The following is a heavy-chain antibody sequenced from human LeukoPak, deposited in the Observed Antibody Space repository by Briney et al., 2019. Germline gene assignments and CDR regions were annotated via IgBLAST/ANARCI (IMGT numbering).Heavy chain of an antibody. Sequence: SETLSLTCGVSGGAITNYYWNWIRQSPGKGLEWIGNIFHSGSTYYNPSLRSRVTISVDTSKNQFSLKLSSVTAADTAVYYCARSYSGSSPDYWGQGTLVTVSS. CDR2: IFHSGST. D-gene: IGHD1-26*01. J-gene: IGHJ4*02. CDR1: GGAITNYY. V-gene: IGHV4-59*01. CDR3: ARSYSGSSPDY.